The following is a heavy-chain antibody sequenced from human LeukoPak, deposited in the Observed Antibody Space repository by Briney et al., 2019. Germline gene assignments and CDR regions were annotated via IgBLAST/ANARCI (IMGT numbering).Heavy chain of an antibody. CDR2: ISHDGNKE. CDR3: ARDPGLSNGWYGNILYYFDY. J-gene: IGHJ4*02. D-gene: IGHD6-13*01. CDR1: GFIFSDFA. V-gene: IGHV3-30*09. Sequence: GGSLRLSCAASGFIFSDFAMHWVRQAPGKGPEWVAVISHDGNKEFYADSVKGRFAISRDNSKNTLSLQMNSLRADDSAVYYCARDPGLSNGWYGNILYYFDYWGQGTLVTVSS.